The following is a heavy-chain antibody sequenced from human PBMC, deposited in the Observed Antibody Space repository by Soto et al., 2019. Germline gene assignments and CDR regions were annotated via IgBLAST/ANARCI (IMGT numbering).Heavy chain of an antibody. CDR3: ARDSSGRGWFDP. J-gene: IGHJ5*02. Sequence: SVKVSFKASGGTFSSYAISWVRQAPGQGLEWMGGIIPIFGTANYAQKFQGRVTTTADESTSTAYMELSSLRSEDTAVYYCARDSSGRGWFDPWGQGTLVTVSS. CDR2: IIPIFGTA. CDR1: GGTFSSYA. D-gene: IGHD6-19*01. V-gene: IGHV1-69*13.